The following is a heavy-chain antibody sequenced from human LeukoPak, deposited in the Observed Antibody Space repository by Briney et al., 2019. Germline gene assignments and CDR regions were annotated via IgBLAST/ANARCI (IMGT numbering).Heavy chain of an antibody. D-gene: IGHD3-22*01. J-gene: IGHJ4*02. CDR3: ARGSSGLSDY. Sequence: SETLSLTCAVYGGSFSGYYWSWIRQPPGKGLEWIGEINHSGSTNYNPSLKSRVTISVATSKNQFSLKLSSVTAADTAVYYCARGSSGLSDYWGQGTLVTVSS. V-gene: IGHV4-34*01. CDR1: GGSFSGYY. CDR2: INHSGST.